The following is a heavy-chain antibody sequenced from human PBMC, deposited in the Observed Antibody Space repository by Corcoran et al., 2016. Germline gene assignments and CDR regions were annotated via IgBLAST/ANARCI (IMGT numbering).Heavy chain of an antibody. CDR3: ATLTAHKQIATTRPPWFDP. CDR1: GYNFANQW. CDR2: IYPGDSET. V-gene: IGHV5-51*01. D-gene: IGHD4-4*01. Sequence: ELQLVQSGAEVKKPGESLKISCKGSGYNFANQWIGWVRQMPGKGLEWMGIIYPGDSETLYSPSFQGQVTISADKSINTAYLQWSSLKASDTAMYYCATLTAHKQIATTRPPWFDPWGQGTLVTVSS. J-gene: IGHJ5*02.